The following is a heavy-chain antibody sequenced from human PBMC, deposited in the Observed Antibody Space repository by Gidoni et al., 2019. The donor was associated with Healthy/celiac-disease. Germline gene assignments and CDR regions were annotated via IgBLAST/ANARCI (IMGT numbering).Heavy chain of an antibody. D-gene: IGHD5-12*01. Sequence: DVQLLESGGGLVQPGGSLRRSCAASGFTFSSYAMRWVPQAPGKGLEWVSAISGSGGSTYYADSVKGRFTISRDNSKNTLYLQMNSLRAEDTAVYYCATFMVATPRRAFDIWGQGTMVTVSS. J-gene: IGHJ3*02. CDR1: GFTFSSYA. CDR3: ATFMVATPRRAFDI. CDR2: ISGSGGST. V-gene: IGHV3-23*01.